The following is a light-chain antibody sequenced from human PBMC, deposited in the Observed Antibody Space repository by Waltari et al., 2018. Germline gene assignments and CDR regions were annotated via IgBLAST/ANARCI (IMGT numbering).Light chain of an antibody. CDR2: GAS. CDR1: RSVSTN. J-gene: IGKJ4*01. Sequence: EIVMTQSAATLSVSPGERATLSCRASRSVSTNLAWYQQKPGQPPRILSFGASTRATGVPARFSGSGSGTEFTLTISTMQFEDSAVYYCQQYDNWPPFTFGGGSKVEIK. CDR3: QQYDNWPPFT. V-gene: IGKV3-15*01.